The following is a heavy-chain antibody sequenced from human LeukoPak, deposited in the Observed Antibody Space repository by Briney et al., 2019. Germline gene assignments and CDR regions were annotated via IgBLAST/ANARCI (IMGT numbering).Heavy chain of an antibody. D-gene: IGHD6-19*01. J-gene: IGHJ6*02. V-gene: IGHV3-30*18. Sequence: GRSLRLSCAASGFTFSSYGMHWVRQAPGKGLEWVAVISYDGSNKYYADSVKGRFTISRDNSKNTLYLQMNSLRAEDTAVYYCAKDARIYSSGWYYYYGMDVWGQGTTVAVSS. CDR3: AKDARIYSSGWYYYYGMDV. CDR1: GFTFSSYG. CDR2: ISYDGSNK.